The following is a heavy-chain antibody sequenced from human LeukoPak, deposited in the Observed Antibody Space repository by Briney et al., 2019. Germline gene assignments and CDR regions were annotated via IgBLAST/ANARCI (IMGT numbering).Heavy chain of an antibody. CDR2: INHRGST. Sequence: PSETLSLTCAVYGGSFRGYYWSWIRQPPGKGLGWVGGINHRGSTNYKPSLKSRVTISVDTSKNQFSLKLSSVTAADTAVYYCARGALRGKSYDYWGQGTLVTVSS. CDR3: ARGALRGKSYDY. J-gene: IGHJ4*02. CDR1: GGSFRGYY. V-gene: IGHV4-34*01. D-gene: IGHD4-17*01.